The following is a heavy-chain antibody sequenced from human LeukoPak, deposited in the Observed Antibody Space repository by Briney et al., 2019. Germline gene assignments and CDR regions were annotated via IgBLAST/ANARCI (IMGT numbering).Heavy chain of an antibody. V-gene: IGHV3-48*01. Sequence: GGSLRLSCAASGFTFSSYSMNWVRQAPGKGLEWVSYISSSSCTIYYADSVKGRFTISRDNAKNSLYLQMNSLRAEDTAVYYCARGEARRLYNWNDQGRYYYYGMDVWGQGTTVTVSS. J-gene: IGHJ6*02. CDR3: ARGEARRLYNWNDQGRYYYYGMDV. D-gene: IGHD1-1*01. CDR1: GFTFSSYS. CDR2: ISSSSCTI.